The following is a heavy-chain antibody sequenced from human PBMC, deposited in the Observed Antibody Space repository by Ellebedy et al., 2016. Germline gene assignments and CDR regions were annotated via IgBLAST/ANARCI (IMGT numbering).Heavy chain of an antibody. CDR3: AKTLGQGPYYYYYGMDV. D-gene: IGHD1/OR15-1a*01. J-gene: IGHJ6*02. V-gene: IGHV3-30*18. Sequence: GESLKISXAASGFTFSSYGMHWVRQAPGKGLEWVAVISYDGSNKYYADSVKGRFTISRDNSKNTLYLQMNSLRAEDTAVYYCAKTLGQGPYYYYYGMDVWGQGTTVTVSS. CDR2: ISYDGSNK. CDR1: GFTFSSYG.